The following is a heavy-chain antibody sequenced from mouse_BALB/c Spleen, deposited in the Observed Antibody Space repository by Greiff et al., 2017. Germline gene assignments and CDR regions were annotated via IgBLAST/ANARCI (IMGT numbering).Heavy chain of an antibody. Sequence: QVQLQQSGAELVKPGASVKLSCKASGYTFTSYYMYWVKQRPGQGLEWIGGINPSNGGTNFNEKFKSKATLTVDKSSSTAYMQLSSLTSEDSAVYYCTRGGGLRPGFAYWGQGTLVTVSA. CDR1: GYTFTSYY. D-gene: IGHD2-4*01. V-gene: IGHV1S81*02. CDR2: INPSNGGT. CDR3: TRGGGLRPGFAY. J-gene: IGHJ3*01.